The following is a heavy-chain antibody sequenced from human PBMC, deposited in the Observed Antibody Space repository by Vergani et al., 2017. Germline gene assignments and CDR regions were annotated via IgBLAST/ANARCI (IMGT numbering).Heavy chain of an antibody. CDR3: ARQISYWDIVVVPAVLRLAGYYGMDV. Sequence: EVQLVQSGAEVKKPGESLRISCKGSGYSFTSYWISWVRQMPGKGLEWMGRIDPSDSYTNYSPSFQGHVTISADKSISTAYLQWNSLKASDTAMYYCARQISYWDIVVVPAVLRLAGYYGMDVWGQGTTVTVSS. CDR1: GYSFTSYW. CDR2: IDPSDSYT. V-gene: IGHV5-10-1*03. J-gene: IGHJ6*02. D-gene: IGHD2-2*01.